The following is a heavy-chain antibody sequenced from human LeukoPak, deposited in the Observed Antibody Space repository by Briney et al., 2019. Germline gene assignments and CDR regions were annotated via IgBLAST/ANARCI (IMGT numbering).Heavy chain of an antibody. CDR2: IYSGGST. V-gene: IGHV3-53*01. Sequence: GGSLRLSCAASGFTFSSNYMSWVRQAPGKGLEWVSVIYSGGSTYYADSVKGRFTISRDNSKNTLYLQMNSLRAEDTAVYYCAREDLDYYFDYWGQGTLVTVSS. J-gene: IGHJ4*02. CDR3: AREDLDYYFDY. CDR1: GFTFSSNY.